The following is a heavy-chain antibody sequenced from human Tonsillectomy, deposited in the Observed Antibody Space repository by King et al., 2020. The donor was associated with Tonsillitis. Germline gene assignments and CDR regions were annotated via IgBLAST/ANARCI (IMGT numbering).Heavy chain of an antibody. CDR2: ISSNTNYI. CDR3: ARDRLRHYAILQVYKVGGYGMDV. Sequence: HVQLVESGGGLVKPGGSLRLSCAASGFTFSDYDMSWVRQAPGKGLEWLSYISSNTNYINYADSVKGRFTVSRDNAKNSLYLQMNSLRAEDTAVYYCARDRLRHYAILQVYKVGGYGMDVWGQGTTVTVSS. CDR1: GFTFSDYD. J-gene: IGHJ6*02. D-gene: IGHD3-9*01. V-gene: IGHV3-11*06.